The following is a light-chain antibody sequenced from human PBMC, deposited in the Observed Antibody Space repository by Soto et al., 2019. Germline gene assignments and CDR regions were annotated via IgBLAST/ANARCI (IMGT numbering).Light chain of an antibody. V-gene: IGLV2-14*01. CDR3: SSYTSSGTYV. CDR2: DVS. CDR1: SSDVGAYNF. J-gene: IGLJ1*01. Sequence: QSALTQPASVSGSPGQSITISCTGTSSDVGAYNFVSWYQQHPGKAPKLMIYDVSNRPSGVSYRFSGSKSGNTASLTISGLQAEDEADYYCSSYTSSGTYVFGTGTQLTVL.